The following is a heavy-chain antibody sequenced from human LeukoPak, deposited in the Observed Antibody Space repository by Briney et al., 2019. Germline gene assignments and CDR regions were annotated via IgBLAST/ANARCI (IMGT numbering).Heavy chain of an antibody. CDR2: INSDGSST. J-gene: IGHJ4*02. CDR3: ARERELRYFDTPFDY. CDR1: GFTFGSYW. D-gene: IGHD3-9*01. V-gene: IGHV3-74*01. Sequence: PGGSLRLSCAASGFTFGSYWMHWVRQAPGKGLVWVSRINSDGSSTSYADSVKGRFTISRDNAKNTLYLQMNSLRAEDTAVYYCARERELRYFDTPFDYWGQGTLVTVSS.